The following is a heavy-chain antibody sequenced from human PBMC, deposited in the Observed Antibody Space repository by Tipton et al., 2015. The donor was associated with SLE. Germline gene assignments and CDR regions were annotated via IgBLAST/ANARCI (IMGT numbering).Heavy chain of an antibody. CDR1: GYSFSSYD. CDR2: MNPNSGNT. J-gene: IGHJ3*02. Sequence: QVQLVQSGAEVKKPGASVKVSCKASGYSFSSYDLNWVRQANGQGLEWMGWMNPNSGNTGFAQNFRGRVTMTRDLSTSTAYMELTSLTSEDTAVYYCARVRDLGAFDIWGQGTLVTVS. V-gene: IGHV1-8*01. CDR3: ARVRDLGAFDI.